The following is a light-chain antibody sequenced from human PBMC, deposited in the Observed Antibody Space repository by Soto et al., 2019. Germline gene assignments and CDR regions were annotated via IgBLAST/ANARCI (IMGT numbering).Light chain of an antibody. CDR2: DVS. Sequence: EIVLTQSPATLSLSPGDTATLSCRASQTVTSSLAWFQQRPGQAPRLLIYDVSRRAPAIPARFSGSGSGTDFTLPILRLEPEEFAIYYCQQRTTWPTFGGGTQVEIK. V-gene: IGKV3-11*01. J-gene: IGKJ4*01. CDR1: QTVTSS. CDR3: QQRTTWPT.